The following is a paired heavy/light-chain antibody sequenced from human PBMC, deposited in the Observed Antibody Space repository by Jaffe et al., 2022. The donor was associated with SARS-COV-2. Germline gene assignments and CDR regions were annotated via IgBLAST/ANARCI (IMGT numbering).Light chain of an antibody. CDR2: DAS. J-gene: IGKJ4*01. CDR1: QSVSTS. V-gene: IGKV3-11*01. CDR3: QQRNSWPIT. Sequence: EIVLTQSPATLSLSPGERATLSCRASQSVSTSFAWYQQKPGQAPRLLIYDASSRATGIPARFSGSGSGTDFTLTISSLEAEDFAVYYCQQRNSWPITFGGGTKVEIK.
Heavy chain of an antibody. Sequence: EVQLLESGGGLVQPGGSLRLSCVVSGFTFSSYAMTWVRQAPGKGLEWVSSISSSGNANYADSVKGRFTISRDNSKNTLYLQMNSLRAEDTAIFYCAKPMTPNYFDFWGQGTLVTVSS. CDR3: AKPMTPNYFDF. J-gene: IGHJ4*02. V-gene: IGHV3-23*01. CDR2: ISSSGNA. CDR1: GFTFSSYA.